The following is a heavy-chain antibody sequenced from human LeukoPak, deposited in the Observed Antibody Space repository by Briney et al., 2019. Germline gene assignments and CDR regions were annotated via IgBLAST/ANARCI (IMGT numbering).Heavy chain of an antibody. J-gene: IGHJ3*02. CDR2: INYSGST. D-gene: IGHD3-10*01. V-gene: IGHV4-61*05. CDR3: ARVGSYAFDI. CDR1: GGSISNSNCY. Sequence: SETLSLTCTVSGGSISNSNCYWGWIRQPPGEGLEWIAYINYSGSTNYNPSLKSRVTMSVDTSKNQFSLKLSSVTAADTAVYYCARVGSYAFDIWGQGTMVTVSS.